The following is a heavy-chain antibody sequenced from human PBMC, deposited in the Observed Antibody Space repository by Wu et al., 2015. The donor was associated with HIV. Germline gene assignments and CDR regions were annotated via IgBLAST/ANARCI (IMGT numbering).Heavy chain of an antibody. D-gene: IGHD6-13*01. CDR2: IIPIFGTA. V-gene: IGHV1-69*05. J-gene: IGHJ4*02. CDR1: GGTLNNYS. CDR3: ARGFSSTWYDHFDL. Sequence: QVQLVQSGAEVKEPGSSVKVSCKTSGGTLNNYSFNWVRQAPGQGLEWTGGIIPIFGTATYAQRFQGRATITSDESTSTAYMEVTGLRSEDTAVYYCARGFSSTWYDHFDLWGQGTLVTVSS.